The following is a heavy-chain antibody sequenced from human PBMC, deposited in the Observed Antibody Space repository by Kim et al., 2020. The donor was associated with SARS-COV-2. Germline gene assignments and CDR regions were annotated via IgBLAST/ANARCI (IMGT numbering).Heavy chain of an antibody. CDR3: ARGGVRVPDWYFDL. D-gene: IGHD3-10*01. Sequence: ADSVKGRFTISRDNSKNTLYLQMNSLRAEDTAVYYCARGGVRVPDWYFDLWGRGTLVTVSS. J-gene: IGHJ2*01. V-gene: IGHV3-33*01.